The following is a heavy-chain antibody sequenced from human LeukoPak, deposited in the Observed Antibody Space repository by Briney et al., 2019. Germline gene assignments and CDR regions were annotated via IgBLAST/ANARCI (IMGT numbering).Heavy chain of an antibody. CDR2: INSNSGDP. J-gene: IGHJ2*01. CDR3: AREPHYDLLTGYALGYLDL. Sequence: GASVKVSCKASGYTFTGYYMHWVRQAPGQGLEWMGWINSNSGDPNYAKKFQGRVTMTRDTSISTAYMELSRLRSDDTAVYYCAREPHYDLLTGYALGYLDLWGRGTLLTVSS. CDR1: GYTFTGYY. V-gene: IGHV1-2*02. D-gene: IGHD3-9*01.